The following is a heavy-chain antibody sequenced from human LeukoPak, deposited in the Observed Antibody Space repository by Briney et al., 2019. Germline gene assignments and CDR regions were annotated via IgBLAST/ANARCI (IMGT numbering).Heavy chain of an antibody. V-gene: IGHV4-34*01. D-gene: IGHD3-22*01. CDR3: ARGPPLVYYETSGYYFFDY. CDR2: VNHSGST. J-gene: IGHJ4*02. Sequence: SETLCLTCAVSRGSFRGYFWTSVRHPPGKGVGWILEVNHSGSTNYKPSPKSRVTISVDTSKNKCYLNLRSVTAADTAVYYCARGPPLVYYETSGYYFFDYWGQGILVTASS. CDR1: RGSFRGYF.